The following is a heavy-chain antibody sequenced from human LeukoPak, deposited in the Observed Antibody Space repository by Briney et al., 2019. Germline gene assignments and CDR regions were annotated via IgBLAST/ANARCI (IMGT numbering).Heavy chain of an antibody. Sequence: GGSLRLSCVASGLTFSTYSMTWVRQAPGKGLEWLSSISSGGTFTYYADSVKGRFTISRDNSKSTLYLQINSLRAEDTAVYYCAKCSPSCFNGLDVWGQGTTVTVSS. CDR1: GLTFSTYS. CDR3: AKCSPSCFNGLDV. D-gene: IGHD3-10*02. CDR2: ISSGGTFT. J-gene: IGHJ6*02. V-gene: IGHV3-23*01.